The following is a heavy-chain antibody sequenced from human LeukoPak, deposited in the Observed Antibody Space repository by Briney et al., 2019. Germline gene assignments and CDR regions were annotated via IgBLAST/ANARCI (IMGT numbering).Heavy chain of an antibody. V-gene: IGHV4-34*01. Sequence: SETLSLTCAVYGGSFSGYYWNWIRQPPGKGLEWIGEINHSGSTTYNRSLKSRVTISLDTSKNQFSLRLASVTPADTAVYYCARVDSSGYSDYWGQGILVTVS. CDR1: GGSFSGYY. CDR2: INHSGST. J-gene: IGHJ4*02. D-gene: IGHD3-3*01. CDR3: ARVDSSGYSDY.